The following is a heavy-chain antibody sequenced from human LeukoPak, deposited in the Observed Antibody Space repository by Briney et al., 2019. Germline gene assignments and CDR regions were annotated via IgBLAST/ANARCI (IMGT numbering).Heavy chain of an antibody. J-gene: IGHJ4*02. Sequence: GGSLRLSCAASGFTFSSYGMHWVRQAPGKGLEWVAVISYDGSNKYYADSVKGRFTISRDNSKNTLYLQMNSLRAEDTAVYYCAKDNIVVVVAATPDYWGQGTLVTVSS. CDR3: AKDNIVVVVAATPDY. CDR1: GFTFSSYG. CDR2: ISYDGSNK. D-gene: IGHD2-15*01. V-gene: IGHV3-30*18.